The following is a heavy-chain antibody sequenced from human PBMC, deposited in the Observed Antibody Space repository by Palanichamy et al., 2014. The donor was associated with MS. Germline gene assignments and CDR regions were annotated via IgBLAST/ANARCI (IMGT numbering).Heavy chain of an antibody. Sequence: EVQLVESGGGLVQPGGSLRLSCAAFGFTFSSYWMSWVRQAPGKGLEWVANIKQDGSEKYYVDSVRGRFTISRDNAKNSLYLQMNSLRAEDTAVYYCASAVPYYYGMDVWGQGTTVTVSS. CDR2: IKQDGSEK. V-gene: IGHV3-7*01. J-gene: IGHJ6*02. D-gene: IGHD6-6*01. CDR1: GFTFSSYW. CDR3: ASAVPYYYGMDV.